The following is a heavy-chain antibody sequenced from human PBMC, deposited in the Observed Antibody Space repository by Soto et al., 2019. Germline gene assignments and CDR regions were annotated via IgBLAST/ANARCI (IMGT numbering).Heavy chain of an antibody. Sequence: VQLVESGGGLVSPGGSLTLSCVGSGFRFSDHSMHWFRRAPGTGLQWLSYISSSGDTTHYADSVRGRFTVSRDNAKNSVFLRMDSLRDDDTAMYYCARLARGSLVTAWGQGTLVTVSS. D-gene: IGHD2-21*02. J-gene: IGHJ4*02. CDR2: ISSSGDTT. V-gene: IGHV3-48*02. CDR1: GFRFSDHS. CDR3: ARLARGSLVTA.